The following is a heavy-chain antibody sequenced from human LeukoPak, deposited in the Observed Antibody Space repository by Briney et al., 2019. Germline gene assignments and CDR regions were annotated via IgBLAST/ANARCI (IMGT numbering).Heavy chain of an antibody. J-gene: IGHJ4*02. V-gene: IGHV4-59*01. D-gene: IGHD4-17*01. CDR3: ARRAYGDPLVFDY. CDR1: GGSISSYY. CDR2: IYYSGST. Sequence: SETLSLTCTVSGGSISSYYWSWIRQPPGKGLEWIGYIYYSGSTNYNPSLKSRVTISVDTSKNQFSLKLSSVTAADTAVYYCARRAYGDPLVFDYWGQGTLVTVSS.